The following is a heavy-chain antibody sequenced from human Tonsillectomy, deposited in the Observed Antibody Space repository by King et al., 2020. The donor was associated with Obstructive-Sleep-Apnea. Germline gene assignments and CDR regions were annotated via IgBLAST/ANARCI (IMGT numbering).Heavy chain of an antibody. CDR2: IYPGDSDT. CDR3: ARGYDRNYCDY. V-gene: IGHV5-51*01. D-gene: IGHD5-12*01. J-gene: IGHJ4*02. Sequence: VQLVESGAEVKKSGESLRISCKGSGYSFSTYWIGWVRQMPGKGLEWMGIIYPGDSDTRYSPSFQGQVTISADKSISSAYLQWSSLKASDTAMYYCARGYDRNYCDYWGQGTLVTVSS. CDR1: GYSFSTYW.